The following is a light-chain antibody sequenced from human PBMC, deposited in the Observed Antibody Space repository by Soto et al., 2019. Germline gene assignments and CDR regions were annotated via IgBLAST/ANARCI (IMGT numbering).Light chain of an antibody. CDR1: QAIYRY. V-gene: IGKV1-39*01. CDR2: GAS. J-gene: IGKJ4*01. CDR3: QQSYTTRVLT. Sequence: IQMTQSPSSLSASVGDRVTITCRASQAIYRYLNWFQAKPGKAPKLLISGASNLHTGVPSRFSGSGSGTDFSLTIRCLQPEDFGTYYCQQSYTTRVLTFGGGTKVEVK.